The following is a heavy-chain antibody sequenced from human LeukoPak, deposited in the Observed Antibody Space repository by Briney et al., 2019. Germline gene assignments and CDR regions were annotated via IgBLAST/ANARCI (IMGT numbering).Heavy chain of an antibody. CDR1: GGSLRGHY. J-gene: IGHJ3*01. D-gene: IGHD3-22*01. Sequence: SETLSLTCTVPGGSLRGHYWSWIRQPPGKRLEWIGYVSYTGRTKYNPSLQSRVTISIDTSKSQFSLKLTSVTSADTAVYSCARLLDNDISGDPDTFDVWGQGTTVIVSS. CDR3: ARLLDNDISGDPDTFDV. V-gene: IGHV4-59*11. CDR2: VSYTGRT.